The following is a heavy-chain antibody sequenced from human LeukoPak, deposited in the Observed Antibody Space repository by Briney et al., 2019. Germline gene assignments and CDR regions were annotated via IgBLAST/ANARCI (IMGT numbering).Heavy chain of an antibody. V-gene: IGHV3-48*01. Sequence: GGSLRLSCAASGFTFSSYGINWVRQAPGKGLEWLSYISSSSSTIKYADSVGGRFTISRDNAKNSLFLQMNSLRAEDTAVYYCARESGYIDYWGQGTLVTVSS. D-gene: IGHD5-12*01. J-gene: IGHJ4*02. CDR2: ISSSSSTI. CDR3: ARESGYIDY. CDR1: GFTFSSYG.